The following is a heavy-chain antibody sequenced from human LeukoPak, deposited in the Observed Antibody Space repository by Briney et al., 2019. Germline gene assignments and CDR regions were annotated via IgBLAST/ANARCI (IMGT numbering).Heavy chain of an antibody. D-gene: IGHD6-6*01. V-gene: IGHV3-7*03. CDR3: AKGSTSSSAAHFDY. CDR2: IKQDGSEK. J-gene: IGHJ4*02. CDR1: GFTFNTYW. Sequence: GGSLRLSCAASGFTFNTYWMTWVRQAPGKGLEWVANIKQDGSEKYYVDSVEGRFTISRDNAKSSLFLQMNSLRAEDMALYYCAKGSTSSSAAHFDYWGQGTLVTVSS.